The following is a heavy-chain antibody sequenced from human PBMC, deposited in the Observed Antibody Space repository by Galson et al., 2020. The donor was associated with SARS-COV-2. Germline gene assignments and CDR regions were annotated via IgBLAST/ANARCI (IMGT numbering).Heavy chain of an antibody. CDR3: ASVEYYYDSSGYPQRTYGMDV. CDR2: INHSGST. V-gene: IGHV4-34*01. Sequence: SQTLSLTRAVYGGSFSGYYWSWIRQPPGKGLEWIGEINHSGSTNYNPSLKSRVTISVDTSKNQFSLKLSSVTAADTAVYYCASVEYYYDSSGYPQRTYGMDVWGQGTTVTVSS. D-gene: IGHD3-22*01. CDR1: GGSFSGYY. J-gene: IGHJ6*02.